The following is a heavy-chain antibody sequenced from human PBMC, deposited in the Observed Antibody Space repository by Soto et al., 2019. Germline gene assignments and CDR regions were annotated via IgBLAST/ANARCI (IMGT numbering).Heavy chain of an antibody. V-gene: IGHV3-23*01. D-gene: IGHD1-1*01. J-gene: IGHJ4*02. CDR3: AKDKRPDGAWDMDY. CDR2: FIGSSGAT. Sequence: GGSLRLSCAASGFALSTYTMNWVRLAPGKGLEWVSSFIGSSGATVYADSVRGRFTISRDISAKSVFLQMDGLRVEDTAVYYCAKDKRPDGAWDMDYWGQGTLVTVSS. CDR1: GFALSTYT.